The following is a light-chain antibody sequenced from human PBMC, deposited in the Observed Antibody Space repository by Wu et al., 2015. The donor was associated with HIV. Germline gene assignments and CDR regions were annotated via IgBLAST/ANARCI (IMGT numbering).Light chain of an antibody. CDR1: QRISNN. J-gene: IGKJ4*01. CDR2: DAS. Sequence: EIVMTQSPATLSVSPGESVSLSCRASQRISNNLAWYQQKIGQAPRLLIYDASTRATGVPARFRGSGSGTDFTLTIANMQSEDFAVYFCQQNKDWPLSFGGGTKVENK. CDR3: QQNKDWPLS. V-gene: IGKV3-15*01.